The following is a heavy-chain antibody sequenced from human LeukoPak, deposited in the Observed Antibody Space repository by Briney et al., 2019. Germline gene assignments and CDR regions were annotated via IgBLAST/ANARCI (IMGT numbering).Heavy chain of an antibody. J-gene: IGHJ6*02. V-gene: IGHV3-21*01. CDR2: ISGSSAYI. CDR3: ARWLRGIADEDGVDV. CDR1: GFTLSSHS. Sequence: PGGSLRFSCAASGFTLSSHSMNWVRQAPGKGLEWVSSISGSSAYIYYVESVKGRFTISRDNAENSLFLQMNSLRAEDTAIYYCARWLRGIADEDGVDVWGQGTTVTVSS. D-gene: IGHD6-13*01.